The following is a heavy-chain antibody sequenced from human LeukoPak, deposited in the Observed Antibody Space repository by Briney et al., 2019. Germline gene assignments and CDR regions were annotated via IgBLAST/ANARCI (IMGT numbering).Heavy chain of an antibody. CDR3: AREPDA. J-gene: IGHJ5*02. CDR1: GDSISGSNCH. CDR2: VHHTGRA. Sequence: SETLSLTCTVSGDSISGSNCHWGWIRQPPGKGLEWLGTVHHTGRAFYNLSLRGRTTVSVDTSKNEFSLKLTSVTAADTAVYYCAREPDAWGQGILVIVSS. V-gene: IGHV4-39*07.